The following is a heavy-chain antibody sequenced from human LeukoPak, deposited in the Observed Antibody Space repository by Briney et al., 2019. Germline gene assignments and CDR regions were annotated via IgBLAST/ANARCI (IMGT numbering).Heavy chain of an antibody. CDR3: ARQAHEYSSSGRDY. CDR2: IYYSGST. J-gene: IGHJ4*02. D-gene: IGHD6-6*01. Sequence: SETLSLTCTVSGSSISSSSYYWGWIRQPPGKGLEWIGSIYYSGSTYYNPSLKSRVTISVDTSKNQFSLKLSSVTAADTAVYYCARQAHEYSSSGRDYWGQGTLVTVSS. CDR1: GSSISSSSYY. V-gene: IGHV4-39*01.